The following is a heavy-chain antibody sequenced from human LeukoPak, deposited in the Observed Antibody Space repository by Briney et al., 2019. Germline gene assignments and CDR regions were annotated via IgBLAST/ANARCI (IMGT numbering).Heavy chain of an antibody. CDR3: ARDGNWNYPDY. CDR2: ITTNTGNP. V-gene: IGHV7-4-1*02. D-gene: IGHD1-7*01. J-gene: IGHJ4*02. Sequence: ASVKVSCKASGYTFTNYAINWVRQAPGQGLEWMGWITTNTGNPTYAQGFTGRFVFSLDTTVSTAYLQINSLKAEDTAIYYCARDGNWNYPDYWGQGSLVTVSS. CDR1: GYTFTNYA.